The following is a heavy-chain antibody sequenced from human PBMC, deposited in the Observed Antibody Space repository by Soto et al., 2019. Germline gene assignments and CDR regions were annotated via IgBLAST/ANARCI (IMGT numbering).Heavy chain of an antibody. Sequence: GGSLRLSCAASGFTFSSYGMHWVRQAPGKGLEWVAVIWYDGSNKYYADSVKGRFTISRDNSKNTLYLQMNSLRAEDTAVYYCARDSPLFGVVIEGIFDYWGQGTLVTVSA. D-gene: IGHD3-3*01. V-gene: IGHV3-33*01. CDR1: GFTFSSYG. CDR2: IWYDGSNK. CDR3: ARDSPLFGVVIEGIFDY. J-gene: IGHJ4*02.